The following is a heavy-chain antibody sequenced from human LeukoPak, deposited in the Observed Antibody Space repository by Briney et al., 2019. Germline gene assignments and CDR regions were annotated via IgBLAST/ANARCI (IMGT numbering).Heavy chain of an antibody. CDR3: AREGSIAAAGTELGYYYYYGMDV. CDR2: IIPIFGTA. CDR1: GYTFTSYG. J-gene: IGHJ6*02. V-gene: IGHV1-69*13. D-gene: IGHD6-13*01. Sequence: GASVKVSCKASGYTFTSYGISWVRQAPGQGLEWMGGIIPIFGTANYAQKFQGRVTITADESTSTAFMELRSLRSDDTAVYYCAREGSIAAAGTELGYYYYYGMDVWGQGTTVTVSS.